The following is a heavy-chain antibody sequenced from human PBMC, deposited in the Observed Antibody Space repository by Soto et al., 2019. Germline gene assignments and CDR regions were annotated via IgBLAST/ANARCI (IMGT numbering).Heavy chain of an antibody. CDR3: ARDRGRGYSGYDLDYYYGMDV. Sequence: PSETLSLTCTVTRSSISSYYWSWIRLPPGKGLEWIGYIYYSGSTNYNPSLKSRVTISVDTSKNQFSLKLSSVTAADTAVYYCARDRGRGYSGYDLDYYYGMDVWGQGTTVTVSS. J-gene: IGHJ6*02. V-gene: IGHV4-59*01. D-gene: IGHD5-12*01. CDR1: RSSISSYY. CDR2: IYYSGST.